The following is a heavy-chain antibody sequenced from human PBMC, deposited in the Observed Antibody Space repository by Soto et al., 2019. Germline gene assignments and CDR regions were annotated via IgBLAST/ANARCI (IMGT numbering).Heavy chain of an antibody. V-gene: IGHV3-23*01. CDR3: AKDFGYNYGYDAFDI. D-gene: IGHD5-18*01. CDR2: VSGSGGST. J-gene: IGHJ3*02. Sequence: GGSLRLSCAASGFTFSSYGMHWVRQAPGKGLEWVSGVSGSGGSTYCVDSVKGRFTISRDNSKNTLYLQMNSLRAEDTAVYYCAKDFGYNYGYDAFDIWGQGTMVTVSS. CDR1: GFTFSSYG.